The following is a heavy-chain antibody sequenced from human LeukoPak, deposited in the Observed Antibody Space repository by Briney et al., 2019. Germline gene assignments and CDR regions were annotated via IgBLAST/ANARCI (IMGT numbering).Heavy chain of an antibody. D-gene: IGHD2-15*01. Sequence: PSETLSLTCAVYGGSFSGYYWSWIRQPPGKGLEWIGEINHSGSTNYNPSLKSRVTISVDTSKNQFSLKLSSVTAADTAVYHCARLVVVAATRFAPRDSDYWGQGTLVTVSS. V-gene: IGHV4-34*01. CDR1: GGSFSGYY. CDR2: INHSGST. J-gene: IGHJ4*02. CDR3: ARLVVVAATRFAPRDSDY.